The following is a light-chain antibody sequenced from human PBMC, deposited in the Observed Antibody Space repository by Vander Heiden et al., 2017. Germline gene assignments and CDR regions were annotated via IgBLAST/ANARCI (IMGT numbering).Light chain of an antibody. Sequence: VSPQSPGTLSLSPGERATLSCRASQSVSSSYLDWYQQKPGQAPRLLVYGASSKATGIPDRFSGSGSGTDFTLTISRLEPEDVAVYYCKQYGSSLLLTFGGGTKVEIK. CDR2: GAS. V-gene: IGKV3-20*01. CDR3: KQYGSSLLLT. J-gene: IGKJ4*01. CDR1: QSVSSSY.